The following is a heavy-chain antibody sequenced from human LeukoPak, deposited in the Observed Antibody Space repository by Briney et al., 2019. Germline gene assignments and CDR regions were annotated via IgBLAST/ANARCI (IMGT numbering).Heavy chain of an antibody. CDR1: GGSFSGYY. CDR3: ARATKEYSSGWTSKFDY. V-gene: IGHV4-34*01. Sequence: SETLSLTCAVYGGSFSGYYWSWIRQPPGKGLEWIGEINHSGSTNYNPSLKSRVTISVDTSKNQFSLKLSSVTAADTAVYYCARATKEYSSGWTSKFDYWGQGTLVTVSS. D-gene: IGHD6-19*01. CDR2: INHSGST. J-gene: IGHJ4*02.